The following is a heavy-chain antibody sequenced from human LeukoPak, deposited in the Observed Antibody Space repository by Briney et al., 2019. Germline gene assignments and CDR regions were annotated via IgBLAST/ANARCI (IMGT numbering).Heavy chain of an antibody. D-gene: IGHD6-13*01. CDR1: GGTFSSYA. V-gene: IGHV1-69*05. Sequence: SVKVSCKASGGTFSSYAISWVRQAPGQGLEWMRRIIPIFGTANYAQKFQGRVTITTDESTSTAYMELSSLRSEDTAVYYCARARKRYSSSWYFDYWGQGTLATVSS. CDR2: IIPIFGTA. CDR3: ARARKRYSSSWYFDY. J-gene: IGHJ4*02.